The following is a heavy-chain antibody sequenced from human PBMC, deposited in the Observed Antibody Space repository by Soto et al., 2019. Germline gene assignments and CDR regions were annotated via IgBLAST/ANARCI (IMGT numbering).Heavy chain of an antibody. CDR1: GYTFSIYD. D-gene: IGHD5-12*01. J-gene: IGHJ4*02. V-gene: IGHV1-8*01. Sequence: AAVKVSCKASGYTFSIYDINWVRQATGQGLEWMGCMNPNSGKRGYAQKFQGRVTMTRNTSISTAYMELSSLRSEDTAVYYCARVTRLYSGDDISTFDYWGQGTLVTVSS. CDR3: ARVTRLYSGDDISTFDY. CDR2: MNPNSGKR.